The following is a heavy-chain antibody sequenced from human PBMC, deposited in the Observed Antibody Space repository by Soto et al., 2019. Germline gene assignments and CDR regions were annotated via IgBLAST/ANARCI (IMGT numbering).Heavy chain of an antibody. Sequence: QVQLVQSGAEVKKPGASVKVSCKASGYTFTNYGINWVRQAPGQGLEWMGWVTAYNGNANYVQRLQDRVTMTTDTSTNTGYMELRRLRFDDTAVYYCARGERYFDWFGNGMGGWCQGTTVTVSS. V-gene: IGHV1-18*01. CDR1: GYTFTNYG. CDR2: VTAYNGNA. J-gene: IGHJ6*02. D-gene: IGHD3-9*01. CDR3: ARGERYFDWFGNGMGG.